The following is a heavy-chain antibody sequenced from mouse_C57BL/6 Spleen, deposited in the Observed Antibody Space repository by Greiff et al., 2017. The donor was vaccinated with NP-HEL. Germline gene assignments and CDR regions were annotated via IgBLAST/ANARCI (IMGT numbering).Heavy chain of an antibody. CDR3: ARNDGYFYFDY. CDR2: IDPSDSYT. Sequence: QVQLQQPGAELVRPGTSVKLSCKASVYTFTSYWMHWVKQRPGQGLEWIGVIDPSDSYTNYNQKFKGKATLTVDTSSSTAYMQLSSLTSEDSAVYYCARNDGYFYFDYWGQGTTLTVSS. V-gene: IGHV1-59*01. D-gene: IGHD2-3*01. J-gene: IGHJ2*01. CDR1: VYTFTSYW.